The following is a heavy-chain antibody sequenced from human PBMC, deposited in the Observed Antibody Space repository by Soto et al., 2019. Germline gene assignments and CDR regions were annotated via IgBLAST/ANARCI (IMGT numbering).Heavy chain of an antibody. CDR3: ARGVSSSSCYDY. CDR1: GSTLASYA. CDR2: INAGNGNT. J-gene: IGHJ4*02. V-gene: IGHV1-3*01. Sequence: ASVKVSSQASGSTLASYAMQLVPQAPGQRLEWMGWINAGNGNTKYSQKFQGRVTITRDTSASTAYMELSSLRSEDTAVYYCARGVSSSSCYDYWGQGTLVTVSS. D-gene: IGHD6-13*01.